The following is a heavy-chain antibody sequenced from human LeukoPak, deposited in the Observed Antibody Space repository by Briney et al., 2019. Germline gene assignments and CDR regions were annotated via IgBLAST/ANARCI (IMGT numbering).Heavy chain of an antibody. J-gene: IGHJ2*01. CDR2: IGTAGDP. D-gene: IGHD6-13*01. CDR1: GFTFSTYD. Sequence: GGSLRLSCAASGFTFSTYDMHWVRQATGKGLEWVSAIGTAGDPYYPGSVKGRFTISRENAKNSLYLQMNSLRAGDTAVYYYARALYSSNWMRGPRYFDLWGRGTLVTVSS. V-gene: IGHV3-13*05. CDR3: ARALYSSNWMRGPRYFDL.